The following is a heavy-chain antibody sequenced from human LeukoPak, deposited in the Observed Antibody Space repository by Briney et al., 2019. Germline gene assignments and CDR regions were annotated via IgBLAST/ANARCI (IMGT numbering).Heavy chain of an antibody. CDR2: ISSSSSYT. J-gene: IGHJ4*02. CDR3: ARGVDGYTSFDY. Sequence: PGGSLRLSCAASGFTFSSYAMSWVRQAPGKGLEWVSYISSSSSYTNYADSVKGRFTISRDNAKNSLYLQMNSLRAEDTAVYYCARGVDGYTSFDYWGQGTLVTVSS. V-gene: IGHV3-11*05. CDR1: GFTFSSYA. D-gene: IGHD5-24*01.